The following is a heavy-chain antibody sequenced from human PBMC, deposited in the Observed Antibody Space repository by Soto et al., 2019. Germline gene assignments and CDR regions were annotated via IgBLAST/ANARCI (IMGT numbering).Heavy chain of an antibody. CDR2: ISAYNGNT. Sequence: QVQLVQSGAEVKKPGASVKVSCQASGYTFTSYSISWVRQAPGQGLEWMGWISAYNGNTYHARKLQVRVTMTTDPSASTVYMELRSLRSDDTAVYYCARDVGYGLIYYWGQGTLVTVSS. CDR1: GYTFTSYS. D-gene: IGHD5-18*01. J-gene: IGHJ4*02. CDR3: ARDVGYGLIYY. V-gene: IGHV1-18*01.